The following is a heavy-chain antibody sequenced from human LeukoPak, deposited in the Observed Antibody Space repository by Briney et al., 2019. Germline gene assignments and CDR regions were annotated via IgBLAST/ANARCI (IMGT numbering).Heavy chain of an antibody. J-gene: IGHJ4*02. CDR2: IIPIFDTA. CDR3: ARDPSMVRGENTPYFDY. V-gene: IGHV1-69*13. CDR1: GGTFSSYA. Sequence: SVKVSCKASGGTFSSYAISWVRQAPGQGLEWMGGIIPIFDTADYAQKFQGRLTITADESTSTAYMELSSLRSEDTAVYYCARDPSMVRGENTPYFDYWGQGTLVTVSS. D-gene: IGHD3-10*01.